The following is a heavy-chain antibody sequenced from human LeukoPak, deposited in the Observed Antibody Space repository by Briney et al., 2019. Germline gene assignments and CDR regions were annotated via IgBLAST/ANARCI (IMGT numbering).Heavy chain of an antibody. CDR3: ASVYYGSGSYFAFDL. J-gene: IGHJ3*01. V-gene: IGHV5-51*01. CDR1: GYSFTSYW. CDR2: IYPGDSDP. D-gene: IGHD3-10*01. Sequence: GESLKISCKGSGYSFTSYWIGWVRQMPGKGLEWMGIIYPGDSDPRYSPSFQGQVTISADKSISTAYLQWSSLKASDTAMYYRASVYYGSGSYFAFDLWGQGTTVTVSS.